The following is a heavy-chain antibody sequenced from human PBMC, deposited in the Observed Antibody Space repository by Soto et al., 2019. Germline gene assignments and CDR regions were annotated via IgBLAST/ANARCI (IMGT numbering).Heavy chain of an antibody. Sequence: DGSLRLSCAASRFILSSCEVNCVRQTPRQGLAWVSYIRSTGSIIYYADSVKCRFTISRDNAKNPLYLQLNSLRAEDTAVYSCETDRLWDQGDDFDIWGQGKMGTV. J-gene: IGHJ3*02. CDR2: IRSTGSII. CDR1: RFILSSCE. CDR3: ETDRLWDQGDDFDI. D-gene: IGHD2-21*01. V-gene: IGHV3-48*03.